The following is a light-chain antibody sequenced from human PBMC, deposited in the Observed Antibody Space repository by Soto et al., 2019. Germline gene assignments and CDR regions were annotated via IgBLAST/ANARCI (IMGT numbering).Light chain of an antibody. CDR3: CSYGATSAV. CDR1: SSDFGTYKL. J-gene: IGLJ3*02. V-gene: IGLV2-23*01. Sequence: QSVLTQPASVSGSPGQSITISCIGTSSDFGTYKLFSWYQQHPNKAPKLIIYEGTKPPLGVSNRFSGSNSGDTASLTVSGLQAEDEADYFCCSYGATSAVFGGGTQLTVL. CDR2: EGT.